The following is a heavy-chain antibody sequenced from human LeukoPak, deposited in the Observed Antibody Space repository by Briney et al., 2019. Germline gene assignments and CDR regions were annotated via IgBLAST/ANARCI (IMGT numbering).Heavy chain of an antibody. CDR3: ARGKVVRGVFFDY. V-gene: IGHV3-48*03. J-gene: IGHJ4*02. CDR2: ISSSGSTI. Sequence: GGSLRLSCAASGFIFSSYEMNWVRESRGKGLEWVSYISSSGSTIYYADSVKGRFTISRDNAKNSLYLQMNSLRAEDTAVYYCARGKVVRGVFFDYWGQGTLVTVSS. CDR1: GFIFSSYE. D-gene: IGHD3-10*01.